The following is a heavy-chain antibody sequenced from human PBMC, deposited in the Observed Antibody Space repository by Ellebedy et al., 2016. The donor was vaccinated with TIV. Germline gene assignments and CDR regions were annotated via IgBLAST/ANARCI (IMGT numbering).Heavy chain of an antibody. CDR2: ISYDGRNK. CDR1: GFTFSHYG. V-gene: IGHV3-30*18. CDR3: AKDVTRRMAGQLYYYIDV. J-gene: IGHJ6*03. D-gene: IGHD6-19*01. Sequence: GGSLRLSXADSGFTFSHYGMHWVRQPPGKGLEWLAVISYDGRNKYHANSVKGRFTISRDNSKNTVYLQMNSLRPEDTAVYYCAKDVTRRMAGQLYYYIDVWGKGTTLTVSS.